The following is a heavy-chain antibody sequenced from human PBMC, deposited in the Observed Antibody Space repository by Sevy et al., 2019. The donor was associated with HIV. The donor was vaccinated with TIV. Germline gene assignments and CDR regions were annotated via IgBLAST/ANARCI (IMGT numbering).Heavy chain of an antibody. CDR2: ISSSSSTI. Sequence: GGSLRLSRAASGFTFSSYSMNWVRQAPGKGLEWVSYISSSSSTIYYADSVKGRFTISRDNAKNSLYLQMNSLRDEDTAVYYCARDLSLVRGVIMDYWGQGTLVTVSS. CDR1: GFTFSSYS. J-gene: IGHJ4*02. CDR3: ARDLSLVRGVIMDY. V-gene: IGHV3-48*02. D-gene: IGHD3-10*01.